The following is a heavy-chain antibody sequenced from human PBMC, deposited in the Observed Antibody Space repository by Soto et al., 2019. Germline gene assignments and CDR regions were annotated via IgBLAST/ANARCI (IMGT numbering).Heavy chain of an antibody. V-gene: IGHV3-30*18. CDR1: GFPFSSHG. D-gene: IGHD3-22*01. CDR2: ISPDGSET. J-gene: IGHJ4*02. CDR3: VKDFTTLSILFDS. Sequence: VQLVESGGGVAQPGRSLRLSCAASGFPFSSHGMHWVRQAPGKGLEWAALISPDGSETYYADSVKGRFTISRDNSKNTLYLHMNSLRAGDTAVYYCVKDFTTLSILFDSWGQGSLVTVSS.